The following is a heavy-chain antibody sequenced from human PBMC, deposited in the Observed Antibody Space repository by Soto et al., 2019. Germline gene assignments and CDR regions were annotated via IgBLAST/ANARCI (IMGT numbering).Heavy chain of an antibody. CDR3: ARDHPSYDFWSGYYGRGYYYGMDV. D-gene: IGHD3-3*01. V-gene: IGHV1-18*01. J-gene: IGHJ6*02. Sequence: QVQLVQSGAEVKKPGASVKVSCKASGYTFTSYGISWVRQAPGQGLEWMGWISAYNGKTNYAQKLQGRVTMTTDTSTSTAYMELRSLRSDDTAVYYCARDHPSYDFWSGYYGRGYYYGMDVWGQGTTVTVSS. CDR2: ISAYNGKT. CDR1: GYTFTSYG.